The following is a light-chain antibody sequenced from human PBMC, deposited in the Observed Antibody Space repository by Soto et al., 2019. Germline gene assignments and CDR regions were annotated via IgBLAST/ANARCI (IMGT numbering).Light chain of an antibody. CDR1: ENVRTF. CDR3: QQRRSWPPTIT. J-gene: IGKJ5*01. Sequence: EVVLTQSPATLSLSPGERATLSCRASENVRTFVDWYQQNPGQAPRLLIYGASNRATGIPARFSGSGSGTDFTLTISSLEPEDFAVYYCQQRRSWPPTITFGQGTRLEIK. V-gene: IGKV3-11*01. CDR2: GAS.